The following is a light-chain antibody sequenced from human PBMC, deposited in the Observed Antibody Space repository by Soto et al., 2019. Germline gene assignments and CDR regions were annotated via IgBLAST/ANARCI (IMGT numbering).Light chain of an antibody. CDR2: DAS. V-gene: IGKV3-20*01. J-gene: IGKJ1*01. CDR3: YQYDSSPWT. CDR1: QSVSSY. Sequence: IVLTHSPGTLSFSPGEIATLSFRASQSVSSYLAWYQQKPGQAPRLLIYDASNRATGIPDRFSGSGSGTDFTLTISRLEPEDFAVYFCYQYDSSPWTFGQGTKVDIK.